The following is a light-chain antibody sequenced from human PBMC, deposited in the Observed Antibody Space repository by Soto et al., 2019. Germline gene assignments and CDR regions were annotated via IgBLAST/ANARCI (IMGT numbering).Light chain of an antibody. Sequence: QSALTQPASVSGSPGQSITISCTGTSSGVGGYNFVSWYQQYPDKAPTLMIYDVSNRPSGVSNRFSGSNSGNTASLTIAGLQAEDEDDYYCSSYTSIRTYVFGTGTKVTVL. V-gene: IGLV2-14*01. CDR1: SSGVGGYNF. CDR2: DVS. J-gene: IGLJ1*01. CDR3: SSYTSIRTYV.